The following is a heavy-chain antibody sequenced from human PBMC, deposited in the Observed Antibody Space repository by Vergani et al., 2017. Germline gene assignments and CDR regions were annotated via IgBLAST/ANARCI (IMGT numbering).Heavy chain of an antibody. CDR2: INSDGDST. V-gene: IGHV3-74*01. CDR1: GFTFSNYW. D-gene: IGHD2-21*01. CDR3: AKARDPNCKGGNCYSYYYGLDL. Sequence: EVQLVESGGGLVQPGGSLTLSCAASGFTFSNYWMQWVRQAPGKGLMWVSRINSDGDSTSYADSVKGRFTISRDNAKNTLYLQMDSLRAEDTAVYYCAKARDPNCKGGNCYSYYYGLDLWGQGTTVTVSS. J-gene: IGHJ6*02.